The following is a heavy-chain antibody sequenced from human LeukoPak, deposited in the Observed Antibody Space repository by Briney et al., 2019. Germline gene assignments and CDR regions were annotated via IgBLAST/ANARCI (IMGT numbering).Heavy chain of an antibody. Sequence: ASVKVSCKASGGTFSSYAISRVRQAPGQGLEWMGRIIPILGIANYAQKFQGRVTITADKSTSTAYMELSSLRSEDTAVYYCARESPNWFDPWGQGTLVTVSS. CDR1: GGTFSSYA. V-gene: IGHV1-69*04. CDR3: ARESPNWFDP. J-gene: IGHJ5*02. CDR2: IIPILGIA.